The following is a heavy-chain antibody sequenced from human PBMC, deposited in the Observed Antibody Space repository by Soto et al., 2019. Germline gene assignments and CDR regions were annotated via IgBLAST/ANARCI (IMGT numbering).Heavy chain of an antibody. CDR1: GGSISRSNW. D-gene: IGHD2-2*01. J-gene: IGHJ4*02. CDR3: ASLPATSDFDY. V-gene: IGHV4-4*02. Sequence: SLTFAVSGGSISRSNWWSWVRQPPGKGLEWIGEIYHSGSTNYNPSLKSRVTISVDKSKNQFSLKLSSVTAADTAVYYCASLPATSDFDYWGQGTMVTVSS. CDR2: IYHSGST.